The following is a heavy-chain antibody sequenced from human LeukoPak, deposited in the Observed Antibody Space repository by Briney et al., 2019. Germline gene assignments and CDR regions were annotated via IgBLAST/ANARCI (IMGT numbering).Heavy chain of an antibody. CDR3: ARDMGIAAAGPPYWYFDL. D-gene: IGHD6-13*01. V-gene: IGHV4-34*01. Sequence: SETLSLTCAVYGGSFSGYYWSWIRQPPGKGLEWIGEINHSGSTNYNPSLKSRVTISVDTSKNQFSLKLSSVTAADTAVYYCARDMGIAAAGPPYWYFDLWGRGTLVTVSS. CDR1: GGSFSGYY. J-gene: IGHJ2*01. CDR2: INHSGST.